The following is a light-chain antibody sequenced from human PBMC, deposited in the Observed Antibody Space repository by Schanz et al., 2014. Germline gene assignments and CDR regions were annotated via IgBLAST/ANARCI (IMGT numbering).Light chain of an antibody. V-gene: IGKV3-20*01. CDR1: QSVSND. J-gene: IGKJ5*01. Sequence: EIVMTQSPATLSVSPGERATLSCRASQSVSNDLAWYQQIPGQAPRLLIYGADRRATGIPDRFSGSGSGTDFTLTISRLEPEDFALYYCQQYGSPITFGQGTRLEIK. CDR2: GAD. CDR3: QQYGSPIT.